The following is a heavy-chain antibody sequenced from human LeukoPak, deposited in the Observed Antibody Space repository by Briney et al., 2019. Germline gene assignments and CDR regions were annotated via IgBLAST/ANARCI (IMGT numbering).Heavy chain of an antibody. CDR2: IYTSGST. CDR3: ARDLEYSSSSPFDY. CDR1: GGSISSYY. Sequence: SETLSLTCTVSGGSISSYYWSWIRQPAGKGLEWIGRIYTSGSTNYNPSLKSRVTISVDKSKNQFSLKLSSVTAAATAVYYCARDLEYSSSSPFDYWGQGTLVTVSS. J-gene: IGHJ4*02. D-gene: IGHD6-6*01. V-gene: IGHV4-4*07.